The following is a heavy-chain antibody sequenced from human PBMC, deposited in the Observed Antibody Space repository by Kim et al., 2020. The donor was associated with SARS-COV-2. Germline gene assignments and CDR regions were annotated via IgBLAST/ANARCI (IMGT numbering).Heavy chain of an antibody. Sequence: HADSMKDRVTTSRDNAKNSLYLQMNSLRVDDTAIYYCARDVPTAGSNVDYWGQGTLVTVSS. J-gene: IGHJ4*02. V-gene: IGHV3-48*01. CDR3: ARDVPTAGSNVDY. D-gene: IGHD6-13*01.